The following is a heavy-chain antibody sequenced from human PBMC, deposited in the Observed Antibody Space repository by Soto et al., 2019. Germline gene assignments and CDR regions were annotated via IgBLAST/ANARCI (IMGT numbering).Heavy chain of an antibody. CDR2: IYWDDDK. CDR3: AHQNVGYSISRYSDY. V-gene: IGHV2-5*02. D-gene: IGHD6-13*01. CDR1: GFSLSTSGVG. Sequence: QITLKESGPTLVKPTQTLTLTCTFSGFSLSTSGVGLGWIRQPPGKALEWLALIYWDDDKYYSPSLKNRLTINKHTYKNHVILKMTNMDPVDTATYYCAHQNVGYSISRYSDYWGQGTLVTVSS. J-gene: IGHJ4*02.